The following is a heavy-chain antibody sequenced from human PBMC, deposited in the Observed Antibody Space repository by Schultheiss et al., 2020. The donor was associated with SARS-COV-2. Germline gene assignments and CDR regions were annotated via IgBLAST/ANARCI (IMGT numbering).Heavy chain of an antibody. CDR2: ISWDSGSI. V-gene: IGHV3-9*01. J-gene: IGHJ5*02. CDR3: ARDTAYCGGDCYWEGESWFDH. Sequence: GGSLRLSCAASGFTFDDYAMHWVRQAPGKGLEWVSGISWDSGSIGYADSVKGRFTISRDNSKNSLYLQMNSLRAEDTAVYYCARDTAYCGGDCYWEGESWFDHWGQGTLVTVSS. D-gene: IGHD2-21*02. CDR1: GFTFDDYA.